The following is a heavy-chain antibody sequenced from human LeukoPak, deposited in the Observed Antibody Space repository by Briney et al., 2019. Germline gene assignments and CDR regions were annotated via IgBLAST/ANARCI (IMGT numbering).Heavy chain of an antibody. Sequence: PGGSLRLSCAASGFPFSSYWMNWVRQAPGKGLGWVANIKENGGERYYVDSVKGRFTISRDNANNSLYLKMNSLRAEDTAVYYCARGYYYGSGSNWFDPWGQGTLVTVSS. V-gene: IGHV3-7*01. CDR1: GFPFSSYW. CDR2: IKENGGER. CDR3: ARGYYYGSGSNWFDP. D-gene: IGHD3-10*01. J-gene: IGHJ5*02.